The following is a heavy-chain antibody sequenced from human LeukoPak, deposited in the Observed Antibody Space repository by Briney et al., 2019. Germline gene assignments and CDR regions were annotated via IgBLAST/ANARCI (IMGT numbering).Heavy chain of an antibody. V-gene: IGHV1-2*02. CDR3: ARDRSFGTYYDFWSGSIPFDP. J-gene: IGHJ5*02. CDR2: INPNSGGT. CDR1: GYTFTGYY. Sequence: ASVKVSCKASGYTFTGYYMHWVRQAPGQGLEWMGWINPNSGGTNYAQKLQGRVTMTTDTSTSTAYMELRSLRSDDTAVYYCARDRSFGTYYDFWSGSIPFDPWGQGTLVTVSS. D-gene: IGHD3-3*01.